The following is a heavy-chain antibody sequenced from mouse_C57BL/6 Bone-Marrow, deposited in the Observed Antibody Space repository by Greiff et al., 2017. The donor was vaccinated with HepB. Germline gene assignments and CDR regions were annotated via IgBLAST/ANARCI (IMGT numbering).Heavy chain of an antibody. CDR2: ISSGGDYI. D-gene: IGHD1-2*01. V-gene: IGHV5-9-1*02. CDR3: TRETTAFDY. Sequence: EVKLEESGEGLVKPGGSLKLSCAASGFTFSSYAMSWVRQTPEKRLEWVAYISSGGDYIYYADTVKGRFTISRDNARNTPYLQMSSLKSEDTAMYYCTRETTAFDYWGQGTTLTVSS. J-gene: IGHJ2*01. CDR1: GFTFSSYA.